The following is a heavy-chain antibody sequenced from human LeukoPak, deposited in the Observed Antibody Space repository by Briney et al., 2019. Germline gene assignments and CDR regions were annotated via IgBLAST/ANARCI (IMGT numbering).Heavy chain of an antibody. CDR3: ARGVSYSSSSPKFDY. Sequence: ASVKVSCKASGGTFSSYAISWVRQAPGQGLEWMGGIIPIFGTANYAQKFQGRVTITADESTSTAYMELSSLRSEDTAVYYCARGVSYSSSSPKFDYWGQGTLVTVSS. V-gene: IGHV1-69*13. D-gene: IGHD6-6*01. CDR1: GGTFSSYA. J-gene: IGHJ4*02. CDR2: IIPIFGTA.